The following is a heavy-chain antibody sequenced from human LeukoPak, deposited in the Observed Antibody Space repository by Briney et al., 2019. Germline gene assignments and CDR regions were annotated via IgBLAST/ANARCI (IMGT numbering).Heavy chain of an antibody. J-gene: IGHJ4*02. CDR1: GFTFSDYY. V-gene: IGHV3-11*01. CDR3: VRAYSRGYSDDFDY. CDR2: INGNNGTI. Sequence: GGSLRLSCAASGFTFSDYYMSWFRQAPGKGLEWLSYINGNNGTIYYADSVRGRFTISRNNAKNSVYLQMNSLRGEDTAVYYCVRAYSRGYSDDFDYWGQGTLVTVSS. D-gene: IGHD3-22*01.